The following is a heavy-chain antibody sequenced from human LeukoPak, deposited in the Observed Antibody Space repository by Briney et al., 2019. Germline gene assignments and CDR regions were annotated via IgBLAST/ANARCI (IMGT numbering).Heavy chain of an antibody. D-gene: IGHD2-15*01. Sequence: GGSLRLSCAASGFTFSSYAMSWVRQAPGKGLEWVSTLSGSGASTSYADSVKGRFTISRDNSKNTLYLQMNSLRAEDTARYYCATHKGCCSGGSCYYSDYWGQGTLVTVSS. CDR3: ATHKGCCSGGSCYYSDY. CDR1: GFTFSSYA. V-gene: IGHV3-23*01. J-gene: IGHJ4*02. CDR2: LSGSGAST.